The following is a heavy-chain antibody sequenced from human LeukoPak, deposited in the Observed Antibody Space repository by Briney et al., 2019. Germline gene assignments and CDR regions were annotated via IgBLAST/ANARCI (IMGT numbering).Heavy chain of an antibody. CDR2: IIGGSGAST. CDR1: GFTFSSDA. Sequence: GGSLRLSCVGSGFTFSSDAMTWVRQAPGKGLEWVAGIIGGSGASTYYADSAKGRFTVSRDNSRNTVYLQMNRLRAEDTALYYCAKDWHFVRWGRGTLVTVSS. CDR3: AKDWHFVR. J-gene: IGHJ2*01. V-gene: IGHV3-23*01.